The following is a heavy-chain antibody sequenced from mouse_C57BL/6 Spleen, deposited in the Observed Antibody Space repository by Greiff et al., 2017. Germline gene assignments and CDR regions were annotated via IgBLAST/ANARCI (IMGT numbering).Heavy chain of an antibody. CDR3: AREWYGSSYNFYAMDY. J-gene: IGHJ4*01. Sequence: VQLQESGPGLVAPSQSLSITCTVSGFSLTSYAISWVRQPPGKGLEWLGVIWTGGGTNYNSALKSSLSISKDNTKSQVFFKMNSLQTDDTARYYCAREWYGSSYNFYAMDYWGQGTSVTVSS. D-gene: IGHD1-1*01. CDR2: IWTGGGT. CDR1: GFSLTSYA. V-gene: IGHV2-9-1*01.